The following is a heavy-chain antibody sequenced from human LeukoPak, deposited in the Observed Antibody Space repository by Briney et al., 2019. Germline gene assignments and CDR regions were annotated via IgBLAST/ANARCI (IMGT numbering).Heavy chain of an antibody. CDR1: GGSFSGYY. Sequence: SETLSLTCAVYGGSFSGYYWSWIRQPPGKGLEWIGYIYYSGSTNYNPSLKSRVTISVDTSKNQFSLKLSSVTAADTAVYYCARSRRDGYNDHFDYWGQGTLVTVSS. V-gene: IGHV4-59*01. CDR2: IYYSGST. D-gene: IGHD5-24*01. CDR3: ARSRRDGYNDHFDY. J-gene: IGHJ4*02.